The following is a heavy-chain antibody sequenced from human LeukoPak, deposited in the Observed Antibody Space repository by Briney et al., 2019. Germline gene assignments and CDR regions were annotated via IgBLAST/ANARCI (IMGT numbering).Heavy chain of an antibody. Sequence: ASVKVSCKASGYTFTSYGISWVRQAPGQGLEWMGWISAYNSNTNYAQKLQGRVTMTTDTSTSTAYMELRSLRSDDTAVYYCARNPFRTYDSSGYYPDWGQGTLVTVSS. CDR1: GYTFTSYG. CDR3: ARNPFRTYDSSGYYPD. D-gene: IGHD3-22*01. CDR2: ISAYNSNT. V-gene: IGHV1-18*01. J-gene: IGHJ4*02.